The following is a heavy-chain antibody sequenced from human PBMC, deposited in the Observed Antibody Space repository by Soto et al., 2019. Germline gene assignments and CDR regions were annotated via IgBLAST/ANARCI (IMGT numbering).Heavy chain of an antibody. CDR2: ISYDGSNK. J-gene: IGHJ4*02. Sequence: GWSLRLSCAASVFTFISYGMHWVRQAPGKGLEWVAVISYDGSNKYYADSVKGRFTISRDNSKNTLYLQMNSLRAEDTAVYYCAKAFGPWFDTAWDYWGQGTLVTVSS. V-gene: IGHV3-30*18. D-gene: IGHD5-18*01. CDR1: VFTFISYG. CDR3: AKAFGPWFDTAWDY.